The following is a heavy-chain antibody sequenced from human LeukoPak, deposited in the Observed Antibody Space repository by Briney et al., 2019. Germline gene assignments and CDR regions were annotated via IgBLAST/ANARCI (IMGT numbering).Heavy chain of an antibody. V-gene: IGHV4-34*01. J-gene: IGHJ4*02. CDR2: INHSGST. CDR1: GGSFSGYY. D-gene: IGHD5-24*01. CDR3: ATLEMATIGGGFDY. Sequence: SETLSLTCAVYGGSFSGYYWSWIRQPPGKGLEWIGEINHSGSTNYNPSLKSRGTISVDTSKNQFSLKLSSVTAADTAVYYCATLEMATIGGGFDYWGQGTLVTVSS.